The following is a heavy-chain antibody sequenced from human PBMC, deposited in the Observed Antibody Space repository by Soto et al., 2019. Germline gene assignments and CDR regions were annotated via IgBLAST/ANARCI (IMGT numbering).Heavy chain of an antibody. J-gene: IGHJ5*02. CDR2: MNPNSGNT. V-gene: IGHV1-8*01. Sequence: QVQLVQSGAEVKKPGASVQVSCKASGYTVGNYDINWVRQATGQGLEWMGWMNPNSGNTGYAHKFQGRVTMTRNISISTAYMELSSLGSDDTAVYYCVRMAASGSLNWSDPWGQGTLVTVSA. D-gene: IGHD3-10*01. CDR3: VRMAASGSLNWSDP. CDR1: GYTVGNYD.